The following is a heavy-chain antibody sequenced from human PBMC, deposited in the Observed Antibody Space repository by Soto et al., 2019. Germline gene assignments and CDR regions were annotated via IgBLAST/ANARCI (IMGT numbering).Heavy chain of an antibody. CDR1: GFAFRRYV. CDR2: ISADGYGA. J-gene: IGHJ3*02. V-gene: IGHV3-23*01. Sequence: EVQLLESGGGLVQPGGSVRLSCAASGFAFRRYVMNWVRQAPGKGLEWVSAISADGYGAYYADSVEGRFTISRDNSKEILFLQMNSLSVEDTAVYYCAKKIVEVAGYDTFATWGQGTMVTVSS. D-gene: IGHD6-19*01. CDR3: AKKIVEVAGYDTFAT.